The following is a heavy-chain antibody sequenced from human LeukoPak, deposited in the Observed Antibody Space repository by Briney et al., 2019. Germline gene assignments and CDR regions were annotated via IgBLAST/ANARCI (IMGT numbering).Heavy chain of an antibody. J-gene: IGHJ4*02. CDR2: INHSGST. CDR3: ARVVGATWYFDY. D-gene: IGHD1-26*01. Sequence: SETLSLTCAVSGGSFSGYYWSWIRQPPGKGLEWIGEINHSGSTNYNPSLKSRVTISVDTSKNQFSLKLSSVTAADTAVYYCARVVGATWYFDYWGQGTLVTVSS. CDR1: GGSFSGYY. V-gene: IGHV4-34*01.